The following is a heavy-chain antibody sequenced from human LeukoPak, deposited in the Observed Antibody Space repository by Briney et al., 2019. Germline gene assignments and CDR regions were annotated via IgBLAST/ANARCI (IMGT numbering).Heavy chain of an antibody. J-gene: IGHJ4*02. D-gene: IGHD1-26*01. V-gene: IGHV4-34*01. CDR1: GGSFSGYY. CDR3: ARGGIVGALLLRY. Sequence: SETLSLTCAVYGGSFSGYYWSCIRQPPGKGLKWIGEINHSGSTNYNPSLKSRVTISVDTSNNQFSLKLSSVTAADTAVYYCARGGIVGALLLRYWGQGTLVTVSS. CDR2: INHSGST.